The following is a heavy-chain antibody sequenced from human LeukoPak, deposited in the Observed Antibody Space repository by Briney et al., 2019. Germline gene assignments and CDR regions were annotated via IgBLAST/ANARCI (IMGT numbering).Heavy chain of an antibody. CDR3: AGMSWVAAAGGFDY. Sequence: SETLSLTCTVSGGSISSSSYYWGWIRQPPGKGLEWIGSIYYSGSTYYNPSLKSRVTISVDTSKNQFSLKLSSVTAADTAVYYCAGMSWVAAAGGFDYWGQGTLVTVSS. J-gene: IGHJ4*02. CDR2: IYYSGST. CDR1: GGSISSSSYY. V-gene: IGHV4-39*07. D-gene: IGHD6-13*01.